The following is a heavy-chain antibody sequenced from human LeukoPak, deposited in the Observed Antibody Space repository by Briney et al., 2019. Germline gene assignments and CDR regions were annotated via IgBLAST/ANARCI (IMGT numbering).Heavy chain of an antibody. V-gene: IGHV1-2*02. J-gene: IGHJ4*02. CDR2: INPNSGGT. D-gene: IGHD4-17*01. CDR1: AYTFTDYY. Sequence: GASVKVSCKASAYTFTDYYIHWGRQAPGQGLEWMGWINPNSGGTNYAQKFQGRVTMTGDTSISTAYMELSRLRSDDTAVYYCASEWLYGDYGTFNYWGQGTLVTVSS. CDR3: ASEWLYGDYGTFNY.